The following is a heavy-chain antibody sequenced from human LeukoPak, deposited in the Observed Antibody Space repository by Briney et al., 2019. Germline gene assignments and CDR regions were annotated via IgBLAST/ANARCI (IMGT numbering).Heavy chain of an antibody. CDR1: GFTFSTYA. CDR2: ISYDGGNK. J-gene: IGHJ4*02. CDR3: ARTTTPHYYGSGSYALGY. Sequence: PGGSLRLSCAASGFTFSTYAMHWVRQGPGKGLEWVADISYDGGNKFYADSVKGRFTISRDNSKNTLYLQMSSLSAEDTAVYYCARTTTPHYYGSGSYALGYWGQGTLVTVPS. V-gene: IGHV3-30-3*01. D-gene: IGHD3-10*01.